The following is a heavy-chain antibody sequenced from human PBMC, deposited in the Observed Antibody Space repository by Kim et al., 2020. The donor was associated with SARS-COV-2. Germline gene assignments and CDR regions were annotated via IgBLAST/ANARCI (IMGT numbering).Heavy chain of an antibody. CDR3: ARVPYYYGSGSLDYYYYGMDV. V-gene: IGHV6-1*01. Sequence: SQTLSLTCAISGDRVSSNSAAWNWIRQSPSRGLEWLGRTYYRSKWYNDYAVSVKSRITINPDTSKNQFSLQLNSVTPEDTAVYYCARVPYYYGSGSLDYYYYGMDVWGQGTTVTVSS. D-gene: IGHD3-10*01. CDR1: GDRVSSNSAA. J-gene: IGHJ6*02. CDR2: TYYRSKWYN.